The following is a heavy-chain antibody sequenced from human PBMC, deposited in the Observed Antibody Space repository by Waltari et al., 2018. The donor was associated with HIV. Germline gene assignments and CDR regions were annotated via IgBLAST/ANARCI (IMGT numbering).Heavy chain of an antibody. CDR1: VFTFSSSD. J-gene: IGHJ6*02. CDR3: ARYLRGHSGHGLDV. D-gene: IGHD5-12*01. V-gene: IGHV3-13*01. Sequence: EVQLVESGGHLVQPGGSVRPSCAAYVFTFSSSDMHWVRQATGKGLEWVSAINTGGDTYYPGSVKGRFTISRENAKNSLYLQMNSLRAGDTAVYYCARYLRGHSGHGLDVWGQGTTVTVSS. CDR2: INTGGDT.